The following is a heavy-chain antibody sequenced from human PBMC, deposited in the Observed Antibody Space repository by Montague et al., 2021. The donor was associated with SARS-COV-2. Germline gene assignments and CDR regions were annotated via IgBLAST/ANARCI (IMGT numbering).Heavy chain of an antibody. CDR3: ARIWYSSGYQGIYYFDF. D-gene: IGHD3-22*01. J-gene: IGHJ4*02. V-gene: IGHV4-59*02. Sequence: SETLSLTCTVSGGSVSSYYWTWIRQPPGTGLEWIWYIYNSGSTNXNPSLKSRVTISVDTSKNQFSLKLSSVTAADTAVYYCARIWYSSGYQGIYYFDFWGQGTLVTVSS. CDR1: GGSVSSYY. CDR2: IYNSGST.